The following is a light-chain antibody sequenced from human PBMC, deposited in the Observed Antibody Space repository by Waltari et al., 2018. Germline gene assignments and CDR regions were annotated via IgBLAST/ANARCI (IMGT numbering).Light chain of an antibody. CDR2: DAS. Sequence: CKASGTVRTHLSWYQLQTGQAPRVLIFDASSRATGIPAKFSGSGSGTDFTLTVSNREPEDVAIYYGQQRSNWPYTCGQGTRVGIK. J-gene: IGKJ2*01. CDR3: QQRSNWPYT. V-gene: IGKV3-11*01. CDR1: GTVRTH.